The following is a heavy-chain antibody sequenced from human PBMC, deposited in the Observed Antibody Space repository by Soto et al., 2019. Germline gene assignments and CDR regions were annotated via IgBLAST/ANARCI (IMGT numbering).Heavy chain of an antibody. CDR1: GGSFSGYY. D-gene: IGHD6-6*01. J-gene: IGHJ6*02. CDR3: ARGRIAAHPSYYYYGMDV. V-gene: IGHV4-34*01. CDR2: INHSGST. Sequence: LSLTCAVYGGSFSGYYWSWIRQPPGKGLEWIGEINHSGSTNYNPSLKSRVTISVDTSKNQFSLKLSSVTAADTAVYYCARGRIAAHPSYYYYGMDVWGQGTTVTVSS.